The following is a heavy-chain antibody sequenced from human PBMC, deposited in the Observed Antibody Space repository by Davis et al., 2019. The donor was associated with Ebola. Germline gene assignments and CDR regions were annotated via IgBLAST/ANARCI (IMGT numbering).Heavy chain of an antibody. CDR3: ARAIYYYYGSAYSDF. CDR2: INPSDGDT. Sequence: ASVKVSCKASGYTFTTYYMVWVRHAPGQGLEWMGIINPSDGDTRYAQKFQGRVTMTRDTSTNTVYMDLSSLRSEDTAVYYCARAIYYYYGSAYSDFWGQGTLVTVSS. J-gene: IGHJ4*02. D-gene: IGHD3-22*01. V-gene: IGHV1-46*01. CDR1: GYTFTTYY.